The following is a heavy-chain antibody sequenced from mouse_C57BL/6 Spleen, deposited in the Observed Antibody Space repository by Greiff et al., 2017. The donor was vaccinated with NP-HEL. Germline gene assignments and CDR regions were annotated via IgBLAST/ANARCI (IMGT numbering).Heavy chain of an antibody. V-gene: IGHV1-81*01. CDR1: GYTFTSYG. Sequence: QVQLQQSGAELARPGASVKLSCKASGYTFTSYGISWVKQRTGQGLEWIGEIYPRSGNTYYNEKFKGKATLTADKSSSTAYMELRSLTSEDSAVYFCARLDDGYPFDYWGQGTTLTVSS. CDR2: IYPRSGNT. J-gene: IGHJ2*01. CDR3: ARLDDGYPFDY. D-gene: IGHD2-3*01.